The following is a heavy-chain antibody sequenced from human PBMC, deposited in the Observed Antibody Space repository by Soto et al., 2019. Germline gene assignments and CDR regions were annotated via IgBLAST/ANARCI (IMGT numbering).Heavy chain of an antibody. D-gene: IGHD2-15*01. CDR1: GGSISSSSYC. Sequence: SETLSLTCTVSGGSISSSSYCCVWIRQRPWRGLEWIGSIYYSGSTYYNPSLKSRVTISVDTSKNQFSLKLSSVTAADTAVYYCARRGYCSGGSCYYYFDYWGQGTLVTVSS. CDR2: IYYSGST. J-gene: IGHJ4*02. V-gene: IGHV4-39*01. CDR3: ARRGYCSGGSCYYYFDY.